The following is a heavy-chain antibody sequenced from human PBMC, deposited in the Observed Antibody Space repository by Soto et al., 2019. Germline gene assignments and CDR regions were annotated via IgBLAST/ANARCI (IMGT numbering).Heavy chain of an antibody. CDR1: GFTVSSNY. V-gene: IGHV3-53*01. Sequence: PGGSLRLSCAASGFTVSSNYMSWVRQAPGKGLEWVSVIYSGGSTYYADSVKGRFTISRDNSKNTLYLQMNSLRAEDTAVYYCARDVRYYDSSGPPDAFDIWGQGTMVTVSS. J-gene: IGHJ3*02. CDR3: ARDVRYYDSSGPPDAFDI. D-gene: IGHD3-22*01. CDR2: IYSGGST.